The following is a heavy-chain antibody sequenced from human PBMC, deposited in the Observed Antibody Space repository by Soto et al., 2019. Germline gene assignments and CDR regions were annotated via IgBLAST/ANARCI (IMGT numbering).Heavy chain of an antibody. CDR3: ARDLAAAGTLGGYGMDV. Sequence: PSETLSLTCTVSGGSISSYYWSWIRQPPGKGLEWIGYIYYRGSTNYNPSLKSRVTISVDTSKNQSSLKLSSVTAADTAVYYCARDLAAAGTLGGYGMDVWGQGTTVTVSS. V-gene: IGHV4-59*12. D-gene: IGHD6-13*01. J-gene: IGHJ6*02. CDR1: GGSISSYY. CDR2: IYYRGST.